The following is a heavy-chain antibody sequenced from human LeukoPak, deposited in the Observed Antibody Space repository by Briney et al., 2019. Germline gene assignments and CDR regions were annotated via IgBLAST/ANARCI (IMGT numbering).Heavy chain of an antibody. Sequence: PGGSLRLSCAASGFTFDDYAMHWVRQAPGKGLEWVSGISWNSGSIGYADSVKGRFTISRDNAKNSLCLQMNSLRAEDTALYYCAKDYGYSGLRGNFDYWGQGTLVTVSS. CDR2: ISWNSGSI. V-gene: IGHV3-9*01. J-gene: IGHJ4*02. CDR3: AKDYGYSGLRGNFDY. CDR1: GFTFDDYA. D-gene: IGHD5-12*01.